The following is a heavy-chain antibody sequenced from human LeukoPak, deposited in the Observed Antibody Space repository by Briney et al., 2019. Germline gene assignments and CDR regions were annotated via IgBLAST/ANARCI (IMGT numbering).Heavy chain of an antibody. D-gene: IGHD6-13*01. V-gene: IGHV1-69*13. CDR2: IIPIFGTA. CDR3: ASEEPRGPYSSRSRRPFDY. J-gene: IGHJ4*02. Sequence: ASVKVSCKASGGTFSSYAISWVRQAPGQGLEWMGGIIPIFGTANYAQKFQGRVTITADESTSTAYMELSSLRSEDTAVYYCASEEPRGPYSSRSRRPFDYWGQGTLVTVSS. CDR1: GGTFSSYA.